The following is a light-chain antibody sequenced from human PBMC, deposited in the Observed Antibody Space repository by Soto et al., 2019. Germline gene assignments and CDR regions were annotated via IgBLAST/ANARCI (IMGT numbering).Light chain of an antibody. CDR1: NSDVGGYNY. CDR2: DVS. J-gene: IGLJ3*02. Sequence: QSVLTQPRSVSGSPGQSVTISCTGTNSDVGGYNYVSWYQQHPGKAPKLMIYDVSKRPSGVPDRLSGSKSGNTASLTISGLQAGDEADYYCCSYAGSYTWVFGGGTKLTVL. CDR3: CSYAGSYTWV. V-gene: IGLV2-11*01.